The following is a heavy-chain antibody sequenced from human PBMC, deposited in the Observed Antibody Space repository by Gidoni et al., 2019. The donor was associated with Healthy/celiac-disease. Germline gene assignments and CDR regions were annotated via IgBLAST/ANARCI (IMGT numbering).Heavy chain of an antibody. CDR2: ISSSSSYI. D-gene: IGHD6-19*01. CDR3: ARGFIGQWPADY. J-gene: IGHJ4*02. Sequence: EVQLVESGGGLVKPGGSLGLSCAASGFTFSSYSMNWVRQAPGKGLEWVSSISSSSSYIYYADSVKGRFTISRDNAKNSLYLQMNSLRAEDTAVYYCARGFIGQWPADYWGQGTLVTVSS. V-gene: IGHV3-21*01. CDR1: GFTFSSYS.